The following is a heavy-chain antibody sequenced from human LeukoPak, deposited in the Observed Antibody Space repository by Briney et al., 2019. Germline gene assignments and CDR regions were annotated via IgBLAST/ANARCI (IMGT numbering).Heavy chain of an antibody. CDR1: GFTFSDYY. V-gene: IGHV3-11*01. CDR3: ARWNLVSDY. D-gene: IGHD1-1*01. CDR2: IDTSGSTI. J-gene: IGHJ4*02. Sequence: PGGSLRLSCAASGFTFSDYYMSWFRQAPGKGLEWVSYIDTSGSTIHYADSVKGRFTISRDNAKTSLYLQMNSLRADDTAVYFCARWNLVSDYWGQGTLVSVSS.